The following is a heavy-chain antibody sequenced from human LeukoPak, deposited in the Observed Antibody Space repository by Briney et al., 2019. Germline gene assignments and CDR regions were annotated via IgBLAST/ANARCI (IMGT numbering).Heavy chain of an antibody. CDR3: ARKYCSSTSCYDGEYYFDY. CDR1: GYSISSSYY. J-gene: IGHJ4*02. D-gene: IGHD2-2*01. CDR2: IYHSGST. V-gene: IGHV4-38-2*01. Sequence: SETLSLTCAVSGYSISSSYYWGWIRQPPGKGLEWIGSIYHSGSTYYNPSLKSRVTISVDTSKNQFSLKLSSVTAADTAVYYCARKYCSSTSCYDGEYYFDYWGQGTLVTVSS.